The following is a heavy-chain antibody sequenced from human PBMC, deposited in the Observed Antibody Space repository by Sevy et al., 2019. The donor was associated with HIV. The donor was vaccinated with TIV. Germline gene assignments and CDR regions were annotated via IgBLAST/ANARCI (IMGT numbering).Heavy chain of an antibody. D-gene: IGHD4-17*01. CDR2: ISYDGSNK. V-gene: IGHV3-30*18. Sequence: GGSLRLSCAASGFTFSSYGMHWVRQAPGKGLEWVAVISYDGSNKYYADSVKGRFTISRDNSKNRLYLQMNSLRAEDTAVYYCAKLYGGNQPHDYWGQGTLVTVSS. CDR3: AKLYGGNQPHDY. CDR1: GFTFSSYG. J-gene: IGHJ4*02.